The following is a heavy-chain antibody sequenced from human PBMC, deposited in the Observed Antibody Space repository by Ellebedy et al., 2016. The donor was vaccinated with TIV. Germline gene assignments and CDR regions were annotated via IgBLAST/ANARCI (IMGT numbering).Heavy chain of an antibody. V-gene: IGHV1-18*01. CDR1: GYTFTSYG. Sequence: ASVKVSXKASGYTFTSYGISWVRQAPGQGLEWMGWISTYNGNTNYAQKLQGRVTMTTDTSTSTAYMELRSLRSDDTAVYYCAREGSWYSSSWSDYWGQGTLVTVSP. CDR3: AREGSWYSSSWSDY. J-gene: IGHJ4*02. D-gene: IGHD6-13*01. CDR2: ISTYNGNT.